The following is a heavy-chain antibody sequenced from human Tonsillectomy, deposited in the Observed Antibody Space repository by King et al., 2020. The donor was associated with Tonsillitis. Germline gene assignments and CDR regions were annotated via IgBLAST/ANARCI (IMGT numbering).Heavy chain of an antibody. CDR2: IYHSGST. V-gene: IGHV4-38-2*02. Sequence: QLQESGPGLAKPSETLSLTCTVSGYSISSGYYWGWIRQPPGKGLEWIGSIYHSGSTYYNPSLKSRVTISVDTSKNQFSLKLSSVTAADTAVYYCAREDLSRGYSGYDSSSIAFGYWGQGTLVTVSS. D-gene: IGHD5-12*01. CDR1: GYSISSGYY. CDR3: AREDLSRGYSGYDSSSIAFGY. J-gene: IGHJ4*02.